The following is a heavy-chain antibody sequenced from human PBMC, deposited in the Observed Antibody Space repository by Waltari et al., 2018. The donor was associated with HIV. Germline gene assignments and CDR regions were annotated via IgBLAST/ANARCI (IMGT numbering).Heavy chain of an antibody. CDR1: GFTFSSYW. J-gene: IGHJ4*02. V-gene: IGHV3-74*03. CDR3: ARDLVGLREFDWLSTYLDC. Sequence: EVQLVESGGGLVQPGGSLRLSCAASGFTFSSYWMHWVRQAPGKGVVGWSRVRSEEAITAWGSVGRGGCTMSRWTAKSTLVLRRNRLGVEDAAIYFGARDLVGLREFDWLSTYLDCWGQGTLVAVSS. CDR2: VRSEEAIT. D-gene: IGHD3-9*01.